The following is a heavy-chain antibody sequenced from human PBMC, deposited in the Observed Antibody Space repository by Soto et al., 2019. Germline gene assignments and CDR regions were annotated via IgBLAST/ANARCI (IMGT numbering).Heavy chain of an antibody. CDR3: ARDSDYYDSSGYLADYYYYYGMDV. CDR2: IYHSGST. Sequence: SETLSLTCAVSGYSISSGYYWGWIRQPPGKGLEWIGSIYHSGSTYYNPSLKSRVTISVDTSKNQFSLKLSSVTAADTAVYYCARDSDYYDSSGYLADYYYYYGMDVWGQGTTVTVSS. J-gene: IGHJ6*02. V-gene: IGHV4-38-2*02. CDR1: GYSISSGYY. D-gene: IGHD3-22*01.